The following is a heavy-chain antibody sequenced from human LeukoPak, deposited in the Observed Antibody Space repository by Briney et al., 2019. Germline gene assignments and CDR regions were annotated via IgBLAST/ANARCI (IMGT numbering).Heavy chain of an antibody. Sequence: ALVKVSCKASGYTFTSYGISWVRQAPGQGLEWMGWISAYNGNTNYAQKLQGRVTMTTDTSTSTAYMELRSLRSDDTAVYYCARAAIAAAYYYMDVWGKGTTVTVSS. CDR3: ARAAIAAAYYYMDV. J-gene: IGHJ6*03. CDR1: GYTFTSYG. D-gene: IGHD6-13*01. CDR2: ISAYNGNT. V-gene: IGHV1-18*01.